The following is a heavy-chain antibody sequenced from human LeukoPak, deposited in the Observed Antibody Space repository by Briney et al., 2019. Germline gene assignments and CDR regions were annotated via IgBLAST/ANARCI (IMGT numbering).Heavy chain of an antibody. CDR2: IYYSGST. CDR3: ARRYYDILTGYSPFDY. Sequence: SETLSLICTVSGGSISSSSSYWGWIRQPPGKGLEWIGSIYYSGSTYYNPSLKSRVTISVDTSKNQFSLKLSSVTAADTAVYYCARRYYDILTGYSPFDYWGEGNLATVPS. J-gene: IGHJ4*02. D-gene: IGHD3-9*01. V-gene: IGHV4-39*01. CDR1: GGSISSSSSY.